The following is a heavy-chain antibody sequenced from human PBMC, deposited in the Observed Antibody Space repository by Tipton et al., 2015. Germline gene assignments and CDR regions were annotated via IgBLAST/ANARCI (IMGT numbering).Heavy chain of an antibody. Sequence: SLRLSCAASGFTFSNYYMSWIRQAPGKGLEWLSYIDSSGRTIYYTDSVKGRFTISRDNSKNSLYPQMNGLRADDTAVYYCAKYVASDADWGQGTLVTVSS. CDR2: IDSSGRTI. CDR1: GFTFSNYY. D-gene: IGHD3-3*02. CDR3: AKYVASDAD. V-gene: IGHV3-11*01. J-gene: IGHJ4*02.